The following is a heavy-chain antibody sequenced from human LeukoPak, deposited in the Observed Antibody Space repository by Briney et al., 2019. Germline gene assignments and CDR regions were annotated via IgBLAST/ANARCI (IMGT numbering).Heavy chain of an antibody. Sequence: PGGSLRLSCAASGFTFSSYGMSWVRQAPGKGLEWVSAISGSGGSTYYADSMEGRFTISRDNSKNTLYLQMHSLRAEDTAVYYCAKDYGDYGFGDYWGQGTLVTVSS. CDR2: ISGSGGST. V-gene: IGHV3-23*01. J-gene: IGHJ4*02. CDR3: AKDYGDYGFGDY. D-gene: IGHD4-17*01. CDR1: GFTFSSYG.